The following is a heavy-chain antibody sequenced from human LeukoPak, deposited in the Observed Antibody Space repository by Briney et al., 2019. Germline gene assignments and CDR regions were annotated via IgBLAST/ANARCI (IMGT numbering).Heavy chain of an antibody. CDR1: GYTFTGYY. Sequence: GASVKVSCKASGYTFTGYYMHWVRQAPGQGLEWMGWINPNSGGTNYAQKFQGRVTMTRDTSISIAYMELSRLRSDDTAVYYCATRDPIPPNSSGWYSFDYWGQGTLVTVSS. D-gene: IGHD6-19*01. CDR3: ATRDPIPPNSSGWYSFDY. J-gene: IGHJ4*02. CDR2: INPNSGGT. V-gene: IGHV1-2*02.